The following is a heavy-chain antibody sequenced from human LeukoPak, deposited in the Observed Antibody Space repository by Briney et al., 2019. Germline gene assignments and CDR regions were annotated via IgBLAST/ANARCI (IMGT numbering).Heavy chain of an antibody. CDR1: GYSINSGYY. CDR3: ARSFTFGGVIVTTPFDY. CDR2: IYHSGST. D-gene: IGHD3-16*02. Sequence: SETLSLTCAVSGYSINSGYYWGWIRQPPGKGLEWIGSIYHSGSTYYNPSLKSRVTISVDTSKNQFSLKLSSVTAADTAVYYCARSFTFGGVIVTTPFDYWGQGTLVTVSS. V-gene: IGHV4-38-2*01. J-gene: IGHJ4*02.